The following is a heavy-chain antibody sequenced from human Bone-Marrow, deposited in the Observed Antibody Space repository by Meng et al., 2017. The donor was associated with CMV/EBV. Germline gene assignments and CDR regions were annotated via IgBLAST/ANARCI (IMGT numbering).Heavy chain of an antibody. Sequence: SETLSLTCAVYGGSFSGYYWSWIRQPPGKGLEWIGEINHSGSTNYNPSLKSRVTISVDTSKNQFSLKLSSVTAADTAVYYCARVGEDYQFNYWGQGTLVTVPS. CDR1: GGSFSGYY. D-gene: IGHD3-10*01. CDR3: ARVGEDYQFNY. J-gene: IGHJ4*02. CDR2: INHSGST. V-gene: IGHV4-34*01.